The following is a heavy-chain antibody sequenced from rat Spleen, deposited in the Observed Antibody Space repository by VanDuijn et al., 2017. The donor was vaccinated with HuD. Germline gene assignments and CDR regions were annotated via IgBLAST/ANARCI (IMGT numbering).Heavy chain of an antibody. CDR3: VRSVFDY. CDR2: IRTKPNNYAT. CDR1: GFTFSNAA. V-gene: IGHV10-5*01. Sequence: VQVVESGGGLVQPKESLKISCAASGFTFSNAAMYWVRQAPGKGLEWVARIRTKPNNYATYYADSVKGRFTISRDNANSTLYLQMDSLRSEDTATYYCVRSVFDYWGQGVMVTVSS. J-gene: IGHJ2*01.